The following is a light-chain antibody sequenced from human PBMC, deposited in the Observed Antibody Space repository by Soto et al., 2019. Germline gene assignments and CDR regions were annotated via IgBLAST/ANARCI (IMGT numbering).Light chain of an antibody. J-gene: IGKJ5*01. Sequence: DMQMTQSPSTLSASVGDRFTVTCRASQSVSSWLAWYQQTPGKAPKLLIYDASSLESGVPSRFSGSGSGTEFTLTISSLQPDDFATYYCQQYSSYSPITFGQGTRLEIK. CDR3: QQYSSYSPIT. CDR1: QSVSSW. V-gene: IGKV1-5*01. CDR2: DAS.